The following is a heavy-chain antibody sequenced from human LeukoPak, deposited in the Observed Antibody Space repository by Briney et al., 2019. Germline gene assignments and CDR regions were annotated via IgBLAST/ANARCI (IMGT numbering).Heavy chain of an antibody. Sequence: GASVKVSCKASGYTFTSYYMHWVRQAPGQGLEWMGWISAYNGNTNYAQKLQGRVTMTTDTSTSTAYMELRSLRSDDTAVYYCARAPAYSSSVVGRYFDYWGQGTLVTVSS. CDR3: ARAPAYSSSVVGRYFDY. D-gene: IGHD6-13*01. V-gene: IGHV1-18*04. CDR2: ISAYNGNT. J-gene: IGHJ4*02. CDR1: GYTFTSYY.